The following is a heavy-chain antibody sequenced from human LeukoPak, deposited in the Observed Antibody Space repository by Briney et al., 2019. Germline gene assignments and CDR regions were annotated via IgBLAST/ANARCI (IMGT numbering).Heavy chain of an antibody. V-gene: IGHV3-23*01. CDR2: MSGSGYYT. CDR1: GFAFSNFA. J-gene: IGHJ6*03. D-gene: IGHD1-26*01. Sequence: GSLRLSFSASGFAFSNFAMSWVRQAPGKGLEWVSAMSGSGYYTYYVESVKGRFTISRDNSKNTLYLHMNSLRADDTAVYYCAKREGQRLYDYCMDVWGRGTTVTVSS. CDR3: AKREGQRLYDYCMDV.